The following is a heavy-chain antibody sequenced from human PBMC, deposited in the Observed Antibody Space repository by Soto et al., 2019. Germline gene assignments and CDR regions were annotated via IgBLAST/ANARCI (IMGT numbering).Heavy chain of an antibody. CDR3: ARHFGSCVRELDF. CDR1: GDSVNSNNVY. Sequence: SETLSLTCTVSGDSVNSNNVYWGWVRQPPGRRLEFIGNVYYSGITYYNPAFESRVTISVDTSKNQFSLRLTSVTAADTAVYYCARHFGSCVRELDFWGRGTLVTVSS. J-gene: IGHJ4*02. CDR2: VYYSGIT. V-gene: IGHV4-39*01. D-gene: IGHD3-16*01.